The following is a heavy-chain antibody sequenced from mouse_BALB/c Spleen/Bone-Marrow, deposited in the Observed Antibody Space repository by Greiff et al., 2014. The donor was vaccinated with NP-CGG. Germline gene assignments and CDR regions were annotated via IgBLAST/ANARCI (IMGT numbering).Heavy chain of an antibody. J-gene: IGHJ3*01. Sequence: VQLQQSGAELVKPGASVKMSCKASGYTFTSYWMHWVKQRPEQGLEWIGTIDPSDSYTSYNQKFKGKATLTVDTSSSTAYMQLSSLTSEDSAVYYCTRMWAYWGQGTLVTVSA. CDR2: IDPSDSYT. V-gene: IGHV1S127*01. CDR1: GYTFTSYW. CDR3: TRMWAY.